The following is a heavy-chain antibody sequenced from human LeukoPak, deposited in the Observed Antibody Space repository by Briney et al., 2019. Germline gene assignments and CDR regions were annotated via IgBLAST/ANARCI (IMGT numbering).Heavy chain of an antibody. CDR1: GYTFTSYY. J-gene: IGHJ4*02. D-gene: IGHD3-10*01. CDR2: INSGDGGT. CDR3: AREWGPGSSWYFDF. V-gene: IGHV1-46*01. Sequence: GASVTVSCTASGYTFTSYYMHWVRQAPGQGLEWMGAINSGDGGTTLPQKFQGRVTLTRDTSTSTLYMELSSLRSEDTAIYYCAREWGPGSSWYFDFWGQGTLVTVSS.